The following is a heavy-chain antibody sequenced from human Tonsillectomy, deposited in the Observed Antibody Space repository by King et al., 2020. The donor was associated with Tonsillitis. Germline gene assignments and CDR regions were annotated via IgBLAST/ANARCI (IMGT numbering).Heavy chain of an antibody. CDR1: GDSVSSNSAA. Sequence: VQLQESGPGLVKPSQTLSLTCAISGDSVSSNSAAWNWIRHSPSRGLEWLGRTYHRSKWYYDYAVSVKSRITINPDTYKNQFSLQLNSVTPEDTAVYYCARASLSGSSHFDFWGQGTRVTVSS. V-gene: IGHV6-1*01. CDR2: TYHRSKWYY. CDR3: ARASLSGSSHFDF. J-gene: IGHJ4*02. D-gene: IGHD1-26*01.